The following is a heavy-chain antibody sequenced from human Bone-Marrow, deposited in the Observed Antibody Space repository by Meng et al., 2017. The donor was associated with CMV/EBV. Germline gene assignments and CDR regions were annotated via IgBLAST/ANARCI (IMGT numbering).Heavy chain of an antibody. V-gene: IGHV1-2*02. Sequence: ASVKVSCKASGYTFTDYYIHWVRQAPGQGLEWMGWINPNNGDTNYAQRFQGRVTLTRDTSISTAFMDLSRLRFDDTAIYYCAANLYDVNSLRAFDFWGQGALVTFYS. CDR3: AANLYDVNSLRAFDF. CDR2: INPNNGDT. D-gene: IGHD3-16*01. CDR1: GYTFTDYY. J-gene: IGHJ4*02.